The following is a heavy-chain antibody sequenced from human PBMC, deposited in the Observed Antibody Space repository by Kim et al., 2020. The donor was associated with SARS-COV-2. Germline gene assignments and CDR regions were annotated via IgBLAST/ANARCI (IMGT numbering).Heavy chain of an antibody. CDR2: INEDGSNV. Sequence: GGSLRLSCVVSGFTFGNKWMSWVRQAPGKGLEWVATINEDGSNVMYADSVNGRFTISRDNARNALYLQMNSLRAEDTAVYYCAKGGVATIEDFWGQGSLVTVS. V-gene: IGHV3-7*03. D-gene: IGHD5-12*01. J-gene: IGHJ4*02. CDR3: AKGGVATIEDF. CDR1: GFTFGNKW.